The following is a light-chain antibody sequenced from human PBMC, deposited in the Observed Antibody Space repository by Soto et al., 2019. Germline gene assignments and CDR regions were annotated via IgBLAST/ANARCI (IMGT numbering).Light chain of an antibody. Sequence: ALTQPASVSGSPGQSITISCTGTSSDVGSYNLVSWYQQHPGKAPKLMIYEGSKRPSGVSNRFSGSKSGNTASLTISGLQAEDEADYYCCSYAGSSTFSYVFGTGTKVTVL. CDR1: SSDVGSYNL. J-gene: IGLJ1*01. CDR3: CSYAGSSTFSYV. CDR2: EGS. V-gene: IGLV2-23*03.